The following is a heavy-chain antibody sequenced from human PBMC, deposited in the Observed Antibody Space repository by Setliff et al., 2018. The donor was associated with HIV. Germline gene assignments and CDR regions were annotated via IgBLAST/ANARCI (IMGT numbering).Heavy chain of an antibody. V-gene: IGHV4-59*01. CDR2: IYYSGST. J-gene: IGHJ5*02. CDR3: AREYNWNPQGWFDP. D-gene: IGHD1-1*01. CDR1: GGSISGYY. Sequence: PSETLSLTCTVSGGSISGYYWSWIRQPPGKGLEWIGYIYYSGSTNYNPSLKSRVTISVDTSKNQFSLKLSSVTAADTAVYYCAREYNWNPQGWFDPWGQGTLVTVS.